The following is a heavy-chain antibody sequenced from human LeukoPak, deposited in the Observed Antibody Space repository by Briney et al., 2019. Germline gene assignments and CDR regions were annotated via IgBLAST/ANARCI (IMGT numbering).Heavy chain of an antibody. D-gene: IGHD2-2*01. CDR2: INHSGST. CDR3: ARGVVVPAAMLATTPYNWFDP. Sequence: SETLSLTCAVYGGSFSGYYWSWIRQPPGKGLEWIGEINHSGSTNYNPSLKSRVTISVDTSKNQFSLKLSSVTAADTAVYYCARGVVVPAAMLATTPYNWFDPWGQGTLVTASS. J-gene: IGHJ5*02. CDR1: GGSFSGYY. V-gene: IGHV4-34*01.